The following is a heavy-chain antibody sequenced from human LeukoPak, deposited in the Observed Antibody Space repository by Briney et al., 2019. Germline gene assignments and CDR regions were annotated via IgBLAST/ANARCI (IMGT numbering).Heavy chain of an antibody. CDR3: ARDDDILTGYWN. D-gene: IGHD3-9*01. CDR1: GYTFTSYD. CDR2: MNPNSGNT. J-gene: IGHJ4*02. Sequence: ASVKVSCKASGYTFTSYDINWVRQATGQGLEWMGWMNPNSGNTGYAQKFQGRVTMTRNTSISTVYMELSSLRSEDTAVYYCARDDDILTGYWNWGQGTLVTVSS. V-gene: IGHV1-8*01.